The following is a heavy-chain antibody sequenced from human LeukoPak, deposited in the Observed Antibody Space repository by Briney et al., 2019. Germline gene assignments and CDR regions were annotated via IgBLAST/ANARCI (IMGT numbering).Heavy chain of an antibody. V-gene: IGHV4-34*01. CDR3: ARGPSGYHNT. Sequence: SETLSLTCAVYGGSFSGYYWSWIRQPPGKVLEWIGEINHSGSTNYNPSLKSRVTISVDTSKNQFSLKLSSVTAADTAVYYCARGPSGYHNTGGQGTLVTVSS. J-gene: IGHJ4*02. CDR1: GGSFSGYY. CDR2: INHSGST. D-gene: IGHD5-12*01.